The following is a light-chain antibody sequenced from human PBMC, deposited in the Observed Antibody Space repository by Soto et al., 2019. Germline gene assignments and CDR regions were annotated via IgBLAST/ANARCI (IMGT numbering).Light chain of an antibody. CDR1: RSVSNN. CDR3: QQYNNWPQT. CDR2: GAS. V-gene: IGKV3D-15*01. J-gene: IGKJ1*01. Sequence: EIVLTQSPGTLSLSPGERATLSCRASRSVSNNYLAWYQQKPGQAPRLLIYGASNRATGIPARFSGSGSGTEFTLTISSLQSEDFAVYYCQQYNNWPQTFGQGTKVDI.